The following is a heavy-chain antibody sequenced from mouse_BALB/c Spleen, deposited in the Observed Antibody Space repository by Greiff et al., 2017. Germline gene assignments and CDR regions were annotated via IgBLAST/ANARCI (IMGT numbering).Heavy chain of an antibody. CDR2: ISSGGSYT. Sequence: EVQLVESGGGLVKPGGSLKLSCAASGFTFSSYTMSWVRQTPEKRLEWVATISSGGSYTYYPDSVKGRFTISRDNAKNTLYLQMSSLKSEDTAMYYCTRDLIGTWFAYWGQGTLVTVSA. D-gene: IGHD2-14*01. CDR1: GFTFSSYT. CDR3: TRDLIGTWFAY. V-gene: IGHV5-6-4*01. J-gene: IGHJ3*01.